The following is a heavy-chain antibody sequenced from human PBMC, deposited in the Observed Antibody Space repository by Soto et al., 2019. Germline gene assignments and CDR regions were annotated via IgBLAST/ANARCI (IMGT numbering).Heavy chain of an antibody. Sequence: EASVKVSCKASGCTFSSYAISWVRQAPGQGLEWMGRIIPIFGTANYAQKFQGRVTITADESTSTAYMELSSLRSEDTAVYYCASGGTVPLYYYYYGMDVWGQGTTVTVSS. J-gene: IGHJ6*02. CDR1: GCTFSSYA. CDR2: IIPIFGTA. CDR3: ASGGTVPLYYYYYGMDV. V-gene: IGHV1-69*13. D-gene: IGHD3-16*01.